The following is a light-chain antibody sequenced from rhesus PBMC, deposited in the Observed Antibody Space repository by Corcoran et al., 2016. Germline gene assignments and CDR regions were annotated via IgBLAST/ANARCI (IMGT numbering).Light chain of an antibody. CDR1: QGITND. CDR3: QHYYSTPYS. Sequence: DIQMTQSPSSLAASVGDRATITCRASQGITNDLAWYQQEPGETPKLLIYAEASLQSGIPSRFSGGGARTDLTLTFRSLQSADLTTYYSQHYYSTPYSFGHGPKVAIK. V-gene: IGKV1-33*02. J-gene: IGKJ2*01. CDR2: AEA.